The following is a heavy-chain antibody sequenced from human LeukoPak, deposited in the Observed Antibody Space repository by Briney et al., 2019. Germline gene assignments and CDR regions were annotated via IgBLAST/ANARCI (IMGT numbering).Heavy chain of an antibody. CDR1: GGSFSGYY. CDR3: ASGERGWFDP. CDR2: INHSGST. V-gene: IGHV4-34*01. J-gene: IGHJ5*02. Sequence: PSETLSLTCAVYGGSFSGYYWSWIRQPPGKGLEWIGEINHSGSTNYNPSLKSRVTISVDTSKNQFSLKLGSVTAADTAVYYCASGERGWFDPWGQGTLVTVSS.